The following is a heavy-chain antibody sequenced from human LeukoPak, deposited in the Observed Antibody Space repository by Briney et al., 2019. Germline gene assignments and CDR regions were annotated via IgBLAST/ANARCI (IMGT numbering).Heavy chain of an antibody. CDR1: GYTFTSYD. V-gene: IGHV1-8*01. CDR3: ARGGAWRTPFYYYYGMDV. CDR2: MNPNSGNT. Sequence: ASVKVSCKASGYTFTSYDINWVRQATGQGLEWMGWMNPNSGNTGYAQKFQGRVTMTRNTSISTAYMELCSLRSEDTAVYYCARGGAWRTPFYYYYGMDVWGQGTTVTVSS. D-gene: IGHD3-16*01. J-gene: IGHJ6*02.